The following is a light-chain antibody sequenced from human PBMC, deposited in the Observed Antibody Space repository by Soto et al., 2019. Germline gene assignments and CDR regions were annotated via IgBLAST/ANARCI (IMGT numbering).Light chain of an antibody. J-gene: IGKJ4*01. V-gene: IGKV4-1*01. CDR2: WAS. CDR1: QSVFYSSNNKNY. CDR3: QQYYSLPLT. Sequence: IVMTQSPEYLAVSLGERATINCKSSQSVFYSSNNKNYLTWYQQKPGQPPKLLIYWASTRESGVPARFSGSGSETDFTLTISSVQAEDVAVYYCQQYYSLPLTFGGGTKVEIK.